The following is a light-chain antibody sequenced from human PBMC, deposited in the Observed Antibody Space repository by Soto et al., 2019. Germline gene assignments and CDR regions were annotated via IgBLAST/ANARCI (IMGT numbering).Light chain of an antibody. Sequence: DIQMTQSPSSLSASVGDRVTITCRASEDISNYLAWYQQKPGKVPKVLIYSASTLQSGVPSRFSGSRSGTDLTIAISSQQPEDVATYYCHKYNSAPFTFGPGTKVDIE. J-gene: IGKJ3*01. CDR1: EDISNY. V-gene: IGKV1-27*01. CDR3: HKYNSAPFT. CDR2: SAS.